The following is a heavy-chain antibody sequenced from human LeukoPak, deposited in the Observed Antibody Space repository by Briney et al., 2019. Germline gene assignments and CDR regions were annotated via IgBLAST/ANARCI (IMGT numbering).Heavy chain of an antibody. D-gene: IGHD1-14*01. CDR2: IYHSGST. Sequence: PSETLSLTCAVSGGSISSSNWWSWVRQPPGKGLEWIGEIYHSGSTNYNPSLKSRVTISVDKSKNQFSLKLSSVTAADTAVYYCARVYPGPYRSTYFQHWGQGTLVTVSS. CDR1: GGSISSSNW. CDR3: ARVYPGPYRSTYFQH. V-gene: IGHV4-4*02. J-gene: IGHJ1*01.